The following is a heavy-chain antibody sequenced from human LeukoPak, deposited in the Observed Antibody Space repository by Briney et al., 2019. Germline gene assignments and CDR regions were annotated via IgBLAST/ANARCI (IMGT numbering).Heavy chain of an antibody. J-gene: IGHJ4*02. V-gene: IGHV4-59*01. CDR3: ARSPYCSGGSCYSAGFDY. Sequence: SETLSLTCTVSGGAISTYYWNWIRQPPGKGLEWIGYIYYNGITNYNPSLKSRVTISVDTSKNQFSLKLSSVTAADTAVYYCARSPYCSGGSCYSAGFDYWGQGTLVTVSS. D-gene: IGHD2-15*01. CDR2: IYYNGIT. CDR1: GGAISTYY.